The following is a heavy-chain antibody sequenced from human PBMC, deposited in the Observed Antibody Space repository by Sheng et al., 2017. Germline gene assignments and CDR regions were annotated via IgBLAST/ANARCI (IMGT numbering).Heavy chain of an antibody. CDR2: ISWNSDTI. Sequence: EVQLVESGGDLVQPGRSLRLSCAASGFSFAGYAMHWVRQAPGKGLEWVSSISWNSDTIAYADSVRGRFTISRDNAENSLYLQMNSLRAEDSAFYYCAKDRAAGFYYHGMDVWGQGTTVTVSS. D-gene: IGHD6-13*01. CDR1: GFSFAGYA. CDR3: AKDRAAGFYYHGMDV. V-gene: IGHV3-9*01. J-gene: IGHJ6*02.